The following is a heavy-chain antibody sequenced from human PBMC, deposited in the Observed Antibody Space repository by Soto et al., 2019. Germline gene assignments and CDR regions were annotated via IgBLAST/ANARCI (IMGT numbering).Heavy chain of an antibody. J-gene: IGHJ6*02. CDR3: ARGHLRRLVRDYYYYGMDV. V-gene: IGHV4-30-4*01. CDR1: GGSINSGDYY. CDR2: IYYSGNT. Sequence: TLSLTCSVSGGSINSGDYYHWSWIRQPPGKGLEWIGYIYYSGNTYYNPSLKSRITISADTSTNQFSLNLSSVTAADTAVYYCARGHLRRLVRDYYYYGMDVWGQGTTVTVSS. D-gene: IGHD6-19*01.